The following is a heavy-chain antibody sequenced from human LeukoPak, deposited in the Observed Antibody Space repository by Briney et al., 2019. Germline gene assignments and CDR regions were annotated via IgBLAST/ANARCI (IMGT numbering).Heavy chain of an antibody. J-gene: IGHJ4*02. CDR1: GGSMTTHH. V-gene: IGHV4-59*11. CDR2: VFDSGRT. Sequence: SETLSLTCTVSGGSMTTHHWNWIRQTPGQGQEWIGYVFDSGRTKENPSLKSRVTISADTSKNQLSLRLSSVTAADTAVYYCTTIKRGNIFGYFDFWGQGILVTVSS. CDR3: TTIKRGNIFGYFDF. D-gene: IGHD5-18*01.